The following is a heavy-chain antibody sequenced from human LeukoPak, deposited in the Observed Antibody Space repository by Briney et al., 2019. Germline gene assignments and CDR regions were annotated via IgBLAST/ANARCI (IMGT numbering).Heavy chain of an antibody. D-gene: IGHD3-9*01. CDR2: ISSSSSYI. J-gene: IGHJ4*02. CDR3: ARAPPGYYDILTGYYDVDY. V-gene: IGHV3-21*01. Sequence: GGSLRLSCAASGFTLSSYWMSWVRQAPGKGLEWVSSISSSSSYIYYADSVKGRFTISRDNAKNSLYLQMNSLRGEDTAVYYCARAPPGYYDILTGYYDVDYWGQGTLVTVSS. CDR1: GFTLSSYW.